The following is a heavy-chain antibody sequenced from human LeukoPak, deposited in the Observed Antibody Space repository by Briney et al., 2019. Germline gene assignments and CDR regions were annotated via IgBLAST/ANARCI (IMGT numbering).Heavy chain of an antibody. CDR1: GGSISSSSYY. CDR3: ARMTSR. D-gene: IGHD2-21*02. CDR2: TYYSGSA. V-gene: IGHV4-39*01. J-gene: IGHJ4*02. Sequence: SETLSLTCTVSGGSISSSSYYWGWIRQPPGKGLEWIGSTYYSGSAYYDPSLNSRVTISVDTSKNQSSLTLSSVTAADTAVYYCARMTSRWGQGTLVTVSS.